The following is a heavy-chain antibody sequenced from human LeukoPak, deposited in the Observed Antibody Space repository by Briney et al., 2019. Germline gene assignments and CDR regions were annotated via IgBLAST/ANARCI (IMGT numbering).Heavy chain of an antibody. CDR3: ARQEIAVAGIVMSPARARRTKYWYFDL. V-gene: IGHV4-4*02. D-gene: IGHD6-19*01. J-gene: IGHJ2*01. Sequence: PSETLSLTCAVSGGSISSSNWWSWVRQPPGKGLEWIGEIYHSGSTNYNPSLKSRVTISVDKSKNQFSLKLSSVTAADTAVYYCARQEIAVAGIVMSPARARRTKYWYFDLWGRGTLVTVSS. CDR1: GGSISSSNW. CDR2: IYHSGST.